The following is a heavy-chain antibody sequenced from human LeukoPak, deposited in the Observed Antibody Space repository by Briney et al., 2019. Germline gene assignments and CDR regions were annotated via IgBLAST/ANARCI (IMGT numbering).Heavy chain of an antibody. CDR2: ISSGSTTI. Sequence: GSLRLSCAASGFTFSSYSINWVRQAPGKGLEWVSFISSGSTTIFYADSVKGRFTISRDNAKNSLHLQLNSLRTEDTAVYYCAKTGSSSWGYFDYWGQGTLVTVSS. D-gene: IGHD6-13*01. J-gene: IGHJ4*02. V-gene: IGHV3-48*04. CDR3: AKTGSSSWGYFDY. CDR1: GFTFSSYS.